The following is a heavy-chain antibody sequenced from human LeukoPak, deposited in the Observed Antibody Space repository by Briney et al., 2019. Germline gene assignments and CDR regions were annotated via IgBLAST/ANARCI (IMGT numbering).Heavy chain of an antibody. CDR2: MSNSDNTI. CDR1: GFTFSNYE. V-gene: IGHV3-48*03. Sequence: RTGGSLRLSCAASGFTFSNYEMNWVRRAPGKGLEWVSYMSNSDNTIYYADSVKGRFTISRDNAKNSLFLQMNSLRAEDTAVYYCARGASDGDYSGSGSYDYWGQGTQVTVSS. J-gene: IGHJ4*02. D-gene: IGHD3-10*01. CDR3: ARGASDGDYSGSGSYDY.